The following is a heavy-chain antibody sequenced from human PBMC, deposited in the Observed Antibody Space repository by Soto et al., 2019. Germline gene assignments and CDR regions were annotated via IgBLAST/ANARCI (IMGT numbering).Heavy chain of an antibody. CDR2: ISAYNGNT. J-gene: IGHJ4*02. Sequence: ASVKVSCKASGYTFASYGISWVRQAPGQGLEWMGWISAYNGNTNYAQKLQGRVTMTTDTSTSTAYMELRSLRSDDTAVYYCARNLQGIAVAGTKDYWGQGTLVTVSS. D-gene: IGHD6-19*01. V-gene: IGHV1-18*01. CDR1: GYTFASYG. CDR3: ARNLQGIAVAGTKDY.